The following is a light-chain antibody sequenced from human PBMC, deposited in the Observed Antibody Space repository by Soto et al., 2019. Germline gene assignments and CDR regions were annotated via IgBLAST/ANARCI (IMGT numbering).Light chain of an antibody. CDR3: QQYGSSPLT. CDR2: GAS. Sequence: EIVLTQSPGTLSLSPGERATLSCRASQSVSSSYLAWYQRKPGQAPRLLIYGASSRATGIPDRFSGSWSGTDFTLTISRLETEDLPVYYCQQYGSSPLTFGPGTKVNIE. CDR1: QSVSSSY. J-gene: IGKJ3*01. V-gene: IGKV3-20*01.